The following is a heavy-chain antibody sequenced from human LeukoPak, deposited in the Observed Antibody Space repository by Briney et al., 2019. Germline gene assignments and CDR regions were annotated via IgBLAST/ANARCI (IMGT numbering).Heavy chain of an antibody. D-gene: IGHD3-16*01. CDR3: AREFEGTASGAGY. CDR2: MSVGSGLI. V-gene: IGHV3-21*01. Sequence: GGSLRLSCAASGFIFSRYSMNWVRQAPGKGLEWVASMSVGSGLIYYAESVRGRFTVSRDNAKNSLYLQMKSLSADDTAVYYCAREFEGTASGAGYWGQGTLVTVSS. J-gene: IGHJ4*02. CDR1: GFIFSRYS.